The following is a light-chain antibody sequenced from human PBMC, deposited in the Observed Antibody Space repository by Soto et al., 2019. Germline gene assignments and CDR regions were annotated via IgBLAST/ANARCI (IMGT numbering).Light chain of an antibody. CDR3: QQYNNWPPYT. CDR1: QSVSSS. CDR2: DAS. J-gene: IGKJ2*01. Sequence: ILMTQSPATLSVSPGERATLSCRASQSVSSSLAWYQQKPGQAPRLLIYDASTRATGIPARFSGSGSGTEFTLTIRSLQSEDFAVYYCQQYNNWPPYTFGQGTKLEIK. V-gene: IGKV3-15*01.